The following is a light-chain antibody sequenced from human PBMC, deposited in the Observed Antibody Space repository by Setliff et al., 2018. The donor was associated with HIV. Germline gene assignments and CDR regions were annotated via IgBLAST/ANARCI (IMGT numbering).Light chain of an antibody. CDR3: QGYNSESMYT. J-gene: IGKJ2*01. V-gene: IGKV1-5*03. CDR1: QNVNRW. CDR2: MAS. Sequence: DIQTTQSPSTLSASVGDRVTITCRTSQNVNRWLAWYQQKPGRAPHLLIYMASHLQSGVPSRFSGSGSGTEFALTISGLQPDDSATYFYQGYNSESMYTFGQGTKVDIK.